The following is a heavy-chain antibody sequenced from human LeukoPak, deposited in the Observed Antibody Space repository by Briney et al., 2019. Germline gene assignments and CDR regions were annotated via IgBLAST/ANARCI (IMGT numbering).Heavy chain of an antibody. CDR3: ARGVVGSGSYDAALYYYYMDV. CDR1: GYTFTSYD. J-gene: IGHJ6*03. Sequence: GASVKVSCKASGYTFTSYDINWVRQATGQGLEWMGWMNPNSGNTGYAQKFQGRVTMTRNTSISTAYMELSSLRSEDTAVYYCARGVVGSGSYDAALYYYYMDVWGKGTTVTISS. D-gene: IGHD3-10*01. CDR2: MNPNSGNT. V-gene: IGHV1-8*01.